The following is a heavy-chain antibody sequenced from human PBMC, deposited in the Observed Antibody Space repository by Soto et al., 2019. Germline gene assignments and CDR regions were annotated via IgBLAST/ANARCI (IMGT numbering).Heavy chain of an antibody. CDR3: ARDIQLWLLSGAFDI. V-gene: IGHV1-18*01. Sequence: GASVKVSSKASGDTFTSYGISWVRQAPGQELEWMGWISAYNGNTNYAQKLQGRVTMTTDTSTSTAYMELRSLRSDDTAVYYCARDIQLWLLSGAFDIWGQGTMVTVSS. CDR2: ISAYNGNT. D-gene: IGHD5-18*01. J-gene: IGHJ3*02. CDR1: GDTFTSYG.